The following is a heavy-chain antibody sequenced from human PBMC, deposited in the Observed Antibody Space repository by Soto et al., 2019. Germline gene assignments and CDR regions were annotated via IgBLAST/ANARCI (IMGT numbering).Heavy chain of an antibody. D-gene: IGHD3-10*01. J-gene: IGHJ5*02. CDR3: ARGYYYGSGSYSYNWFDP. CDR1: GGSISSSSYY. V-gene: IGHV4-39*01. Sequence: SEPLSLTCTVSGGSISSSSYYWGWIRQPPGKGLEWIGSIYYSGSTYYNPSLKSRVTISVDTSKNQFSLKLSSVTAADTAVYYCARGYYYGSGSYSYNWFDPWGQGTLGTVSS. CDR2: IYYSGST.